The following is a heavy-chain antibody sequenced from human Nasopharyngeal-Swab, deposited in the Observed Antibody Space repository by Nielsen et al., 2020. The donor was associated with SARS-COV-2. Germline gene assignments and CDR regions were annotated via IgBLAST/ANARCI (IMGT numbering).Heavy chain of an antibody. CDR2: INPNSGDT. Sequence: ASVKVSCKASGYTFTDYYMHWVRQAPGQGLEWMGRINPNSGDTKYAQKFQGRVTVTRDKPINTAYMELSSLRSDDTAMYYCASDDGDVPGITGSGPPGGYWGQGTLVTVSS. CDR3: ASDDGDVPGITGSGPPGGY. CDR1: GYTFTDYY. D-gene: IGHD6-13*01. V-gene: IGHV1-2*06. J-gene: IGHJ4*02.